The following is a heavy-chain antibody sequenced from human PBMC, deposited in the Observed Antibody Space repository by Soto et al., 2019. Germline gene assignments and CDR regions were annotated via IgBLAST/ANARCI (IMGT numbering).Heavy chain of an antibody. CDR3: ARVRTMVRGVGGY. Sequence: QVQLVQSGAEVKKPGASVKVSCKASGYTFTSYAMHWVRQAPGQRLEWMGWINAGNGNTKYSQKFQGRVTITRDTSASTAYMELSSLRSEHTAVYYCARVRTMVRGVGGYWGQGTLVTVSS. V-gene: IGHV1-3*01. D-gene: IGHD3-10*01. CDR2: INAGNGNT. CDR1: GYTFTSYA. J-gene: IGHJ4*02.